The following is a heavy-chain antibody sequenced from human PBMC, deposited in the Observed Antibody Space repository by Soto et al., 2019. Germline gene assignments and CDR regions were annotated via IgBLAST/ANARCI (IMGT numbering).Heavy chain of an antibody. D-gene: IGHD1-7*01. CDR2: IYYSGST. Sequence: LSLTCTASGGSISSYYWSWIRQPPGKGLEWIGYIYYSGSTNYNPSLKSRVTISVDTSKNQFSLKLSSVTAADTAVYYCAREGLTGTMGDYYYYYGMDVWGQGTTVTVSS. V-gene: IGHV4-59*01. J-gene: IGHJ6*02. CDR3: AREGLTGTMGDYYYYYGMDV. CDR1: GGSISSYY.